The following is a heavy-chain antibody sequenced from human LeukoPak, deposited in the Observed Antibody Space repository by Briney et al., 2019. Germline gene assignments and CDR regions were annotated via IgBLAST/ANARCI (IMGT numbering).Heavy chain of an antibody. CDR2: ISAYNGNT. V-gene: IGHV1-18*01. D-gene: IGHD1-26*01. CDR3: ARSITVGATTD. CDR1: GGTFSSYA. Sequence: ASVKVSCKASGGTFSSYAISWVRQAPGQGLEWMGWISAYNGNTNYAQKLQGRVTMTTDTSTSTAYMELRSLRSDDTAVYYCARSITVGATTDWGQGTLVTVSS. J-gene: IGHJ4*02.